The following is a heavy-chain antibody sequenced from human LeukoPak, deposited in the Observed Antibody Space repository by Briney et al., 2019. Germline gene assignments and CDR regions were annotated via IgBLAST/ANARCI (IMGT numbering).Heavy chain of an antibody. CDR2: ISSSSSYI. Sequence: GGSLRLSCAASGFTFSSYSMNWVRQAPGKGLEWVSSISSSSSYIYYADSVKGRFTISRDNAKNSLYLQMNSLRAEDTAVYYCARNSGSYMNLYYYYGMDVWGKGTTVTVSS. D-gene: IGHD3-10*01. CDR1: GFTFSSYS. CDR3: ARNSGSYMNLYYYYGMDV. V-gene: IGHV3-21*01. J-gene: IGHJ6*04.